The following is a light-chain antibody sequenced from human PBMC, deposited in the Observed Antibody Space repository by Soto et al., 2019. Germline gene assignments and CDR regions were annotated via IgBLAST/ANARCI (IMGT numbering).Light chain of an antibody. V-gene: IGLV2-14*01. Sequence: QSGLTQPAAGSGSPGQSITISCSGTRSDIGSYNYVAWYQQFPGKTPKILIYGVSNRPSGVSSRFSGSKSGNTASLTISGLQAEDEADYYCISYTGSSTSYVFGSGTKVTVL. CDR1: RSDIGSYNY. CDR2: GVS. CDR3: ISYTGSSTSYV. J-gene: IGLJ1*01.